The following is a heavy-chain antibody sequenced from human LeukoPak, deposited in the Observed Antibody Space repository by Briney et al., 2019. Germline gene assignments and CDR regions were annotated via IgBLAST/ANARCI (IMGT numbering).Heavy chain of an antibody. CDR1: GYTFTSYD. V-gene: IGHV1-8*01. J-gene: IGHJ3*02. CDR2: MNPNSGNT. CDR3: ARTPGYSSSLRNAFDI. Sequence: GASVKVSCKAFGYTFTSYDINWVRQATGQGLEWMGWMNPNSGNTGYAQKFQGRVTMTRNTSISTAYMELSSLRSEDTAVYYCARTPGYSSSLRNAFDIWGQGTMVSVSS. D-gene: IGHD6-13*01.